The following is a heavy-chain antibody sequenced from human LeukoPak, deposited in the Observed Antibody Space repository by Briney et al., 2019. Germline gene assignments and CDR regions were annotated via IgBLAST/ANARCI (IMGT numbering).Heavy chain of an antibody. Sequence: SQNLSLTCTVSGGSISSGGYYWSWIRQHPGKGLEWIGYIYYSGSTYYNPSPKSRVTISVDTSKNQFSLKLSSVTAADTAVYYCARGPVLRYFDWLPIYYYYYYGMDVWGQGTTVTVSS. CDR2: IYYSGST. D-gene: IGHD3-9*01. J-gene: IGHJ6*02. CDR1: GGSISSGGYY. CDR3: ARGPVLRYFDWLPIYYYYYYGMDV. V-gene: IGHV4-31*03.